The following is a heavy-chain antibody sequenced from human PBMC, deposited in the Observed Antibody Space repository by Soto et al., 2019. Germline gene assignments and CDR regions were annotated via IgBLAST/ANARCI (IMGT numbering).Heavy chain of an antibody. CDR1: GFTFSSYG. V-gene: IGHV3-30*18. D-gene: IGHD5-12*01. J-gene: IGHJ3*02. CDR3: AKARSGGYILRAFDI. Sequence: GGSLRLSCAASGFTFSSYGMHWVRQAPGKGLEWVAVISYDGSNKYYADSVKGRFTISRDNSKNTLYLQMNSLRAEDTAVYYCAKARSGGYILRAFDIWGQGTMVTVSS. CDR2: ISYDGSNK.